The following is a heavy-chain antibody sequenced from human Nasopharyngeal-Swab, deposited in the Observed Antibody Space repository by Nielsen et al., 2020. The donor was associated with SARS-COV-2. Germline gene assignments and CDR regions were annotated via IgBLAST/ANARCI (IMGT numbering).Heavy chain of an antibody. CDR3: AKDRALLWFGSFVPTSFDY. CDR1: GFTFDEYA. CDR2: ISWNSGSI. V-gene: IGHV3-9*01. J-gene: IGHJ4*02. D-gene: IGHD3-10*01. Sequence: SLKILCAAFGFTFDEYAMHWVRQAPGKGLEWVSGISWNSGSIGYADSVKGRFTIPRDNSKNYLFLQMNSPRAEDTALYYCAKDRALLWFGSFVPTSFDYWGQGTLVTVSS.